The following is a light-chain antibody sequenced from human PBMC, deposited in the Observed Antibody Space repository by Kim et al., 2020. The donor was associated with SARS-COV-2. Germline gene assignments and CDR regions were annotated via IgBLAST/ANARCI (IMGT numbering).Light chain of an antibody. J-gene: IGLJ1*01. Sequence: SYELTQPPSVSVSPGQTASITCSGDKLGEKYACWYQQKPGQSPVLVIYEDRKRPSGIPERFSGSNSGNTATLTISGTQAMDEADYYCQAWDSSTYVFGTGTKVTVL. CDR3: QAWDSSTYV. V-gene: IGLV3-1*01. CDR2: EDR. CDR1: KLGEKY.